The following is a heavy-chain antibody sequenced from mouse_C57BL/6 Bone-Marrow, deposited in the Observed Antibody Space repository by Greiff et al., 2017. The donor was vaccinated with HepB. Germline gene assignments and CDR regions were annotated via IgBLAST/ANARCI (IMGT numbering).Heavy chain of an antibody. Sequence: LVESGPGLAKPSQTLSLTCSVTGYSITSDYWNWIRKFPGNKLEYMGYISYSGSTYYNPSLKSRISITRDTSKNQYYLQLNSVTTEDTATYYCARGITTVVAPYAMDYWGQGTSVTVSS. CDR2: ISYSGST. V-gene: IGHV3-8*01. CDR1: GYSITSDY. D-gene: IGHD1-1*01. J-gene: IGHJ4*01. CDR3: ARGITTVVAPYAMDY.